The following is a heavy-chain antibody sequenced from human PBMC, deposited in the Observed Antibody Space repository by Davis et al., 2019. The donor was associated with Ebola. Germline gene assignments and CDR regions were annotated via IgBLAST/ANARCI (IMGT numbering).Heavy chain of an antibody. CDR3: ARLPSGVGRALDY. D-gene: IGHD5-12*01. Sequence: GESLKISCAASGFTFSSYWMTWVRQAPGKGLVWVAHINPDGTRKQYVDSVKGRFTISRDNAKNSLFLQLNSLRAEDTALYYCARLPSGVGRALDYWGHGTLVTVSS. CDR2: INPDGTRK. V-gene: IGHV3-7*01. CDR1: GFTFSSYW. J-gene: IGHJ4*01.